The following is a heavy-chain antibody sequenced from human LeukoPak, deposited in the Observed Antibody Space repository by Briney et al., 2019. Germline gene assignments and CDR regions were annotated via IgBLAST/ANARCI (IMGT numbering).Heavy chain of an antibody. J-gene: IGHJ3*02. D-gene: IGHD3-3*01. Sequence: GGSLRLSCAASGFTFSSYAMSWVRQAPGKGLEWVSALSGSGGSTYYADSVKGRFTISIDNSKNTLYLQMNSLRAEDTAVYYCAKAYYYDFWSGYSDDAFDIWGQGTMVTVSS. CDR3: AKAYYYDFWSGYSDDAFDI. V-gene: IGHV3-23*01. CDR2: LSGSGGST. CDR1: GFTFSSYA.